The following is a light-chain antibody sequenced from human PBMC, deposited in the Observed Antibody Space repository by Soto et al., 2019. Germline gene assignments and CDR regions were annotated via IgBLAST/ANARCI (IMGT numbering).Light chain of an antibody. Sequence: QSGLAPPTSLSGSPGQSITISCTGTSGDVGAYDFVSWYQHHPGKAPRLVIYDVSRRPAGASDRFSGSKSGSTASLTISTLQAEDEADYYCVSFTVTYSYVFGTGTKVTVL. CDR1: SGDVGAYDF. CDR3: VSFTVTYSYV. J-gene: IGLJ1*01. V-gene: IGLV2-14*01. CDR2: DVS.